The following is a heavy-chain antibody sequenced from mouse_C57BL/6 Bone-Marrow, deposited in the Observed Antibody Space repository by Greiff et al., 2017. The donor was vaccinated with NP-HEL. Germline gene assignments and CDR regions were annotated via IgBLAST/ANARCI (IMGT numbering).Heavy chain of an antibody. D-gene: IGHD2-5*01. CDR1: GYTFTSYW. CDR2: IHPNSGST. CDR3: ARQSIVKNYAIDY. Sequence: QVQLQQPGAELVKPGASVKLSCKASGYTFTSYWMHWVKQRPGQGLEWIGMIHPNSGSTNYNEKFKSKATLTVDQSSSTAYMQLSSLTSDDSAVYYCARQSIVKNYAIDYWGQGTSVTVSS. J-gene: IGHJ4*01. V-gene: IGHV1-64*01.